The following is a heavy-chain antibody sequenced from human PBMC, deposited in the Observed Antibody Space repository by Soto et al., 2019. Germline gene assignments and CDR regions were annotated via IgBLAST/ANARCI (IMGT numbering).Heavy chain of an antibody. D-gene: IGHD3-22*01. CDR2: IKSKSAGGTT. CDR1: GFTFSNAW. V-gene: IGHV3-15*01. J-gene: IGHJ4*02. CDR3: ARGHRSSGKIFDS. Sequence: EVQLVASGGGLVKPGGSVRLSCAASGFTFSNAWMSWVRQAPGKGLEWVGRIKSKSAGGTTEYDAPVKDRLTISRDDSRNTLYLRMTSLKIEETAVYYCARGHRSSGKIFDSWGQGTLVTVSS.